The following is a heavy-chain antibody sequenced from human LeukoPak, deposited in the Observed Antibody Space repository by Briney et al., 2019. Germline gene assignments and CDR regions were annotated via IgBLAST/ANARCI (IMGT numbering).Heavy chain of an antibody. CDR2: IYYSGST. CDR1: GGSISSSSYY. J-gene: IGHJ6*03. D-gene: IGHD3-3*01. V-gene: IGHV4-39*07. Sequence: SETLSLTCTVSGGSISSSSYYWGWIRQPPGKGLEWIGSIYYSGSTYYNPSLKSRVTISVDTSKNQFSLKLSSVTAADTAVYYCARATYYDFWSGYYSSEFNYYYMDVWGKGTTVTVSS. CDR3: ARATYYDFWSGYYSSEFNYYYMDV.